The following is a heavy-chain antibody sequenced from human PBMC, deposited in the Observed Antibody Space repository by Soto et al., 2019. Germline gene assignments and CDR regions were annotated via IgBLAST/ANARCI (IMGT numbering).Heavy chain of an antibody. CDR2: IWYDGSNK. CDR1: GFTFSSYG. J-gene: IGHJ4*02. V-gene: IGHV3-33*01. Sequence: GESLKISCAASGFTFSSYGMHWVRQAPGKGLEWVAVIWYDGSNKYYADSVKGRFTISRDNSKNTLYLQMNSLRAEDTAVYYCARALDYGGNHPFDYWGQGTLVTVSS. D-gene: IGHD4-17*01. CDR3: ARALDYGGNHPFDY.